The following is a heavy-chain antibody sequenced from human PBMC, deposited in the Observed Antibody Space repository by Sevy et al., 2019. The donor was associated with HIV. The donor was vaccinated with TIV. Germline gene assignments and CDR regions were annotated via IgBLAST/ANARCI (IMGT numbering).Heavy chain of an antibody. CDR1: GFTFSSYA. CDR2: ISYDGSNK. Sequence: GGSLRLSCAASGFTFSSYAMHWVRQAPGKGLEWVAVISYDGSNKYYADSVKGRFTISRDNSKNTLYLQMNSLRAEDTAVYYCARSRTAYDHVGYYFDYWGQGTLVTVSS. D-gene: IGHD3-16*01. CDR3: ARSRTAYDHVGYYFDY. J-gene: IGHJ4*02. V-gene: IGHV3-30-3*01.